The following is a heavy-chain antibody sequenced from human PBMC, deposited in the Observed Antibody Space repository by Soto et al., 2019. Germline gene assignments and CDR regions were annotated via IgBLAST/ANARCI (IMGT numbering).Heavy chain of an antibody. CDR2: IKQDGSEK. CDR3: ERVYPYAYGMDV. V-gene: IGHV3-7*04. J-gene: IGHJ6*02. Sequence: EVQLVESGGGLVQPGGSLRVSCAASGFTFRSYWMSWVRQAPGKGLEWVANIKQDGSEKYYVHSVQGRFTISRDNAKESVFLQMNRRRDDDTAVYYCERVYPYAYGMDVWGQGTTVTVSS. CDR1: GFTFRSYW. D-gene: IGHD2-8*01.